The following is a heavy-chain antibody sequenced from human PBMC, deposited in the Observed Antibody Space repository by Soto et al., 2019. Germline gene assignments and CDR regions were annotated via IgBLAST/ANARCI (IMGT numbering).Heavy chain of an antibody. Sequence: QVQLVQSGAEVKKPGASVKVSCKASGYTFITYGINWVRQAPGQGLEWMAWISAYNGNTYYAQNFQGRVTITTDTSTSTAYMELRSLRPDDTAIYYCARGTYKDFWGQGTLVTVSS. CDR3: ARGTYKDF. CDR1: GYTFITYG. J-gene: IGHJ4*02. V-gene: IGHV1-18*01. CDR2: ISAYNGNT. D-gene: IGHD1-1*01.